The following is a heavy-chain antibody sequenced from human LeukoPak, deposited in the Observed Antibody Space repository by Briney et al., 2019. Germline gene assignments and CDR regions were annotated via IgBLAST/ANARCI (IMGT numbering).Heavy chain of an antibody. Sequence: PGGSLRLSCAASRFTFSNYVMSWVRQAPGKGLECVSAISGSGRSTYYADSVKGRFTISRDNSKNTLYLQMNSPRAEDMAVYYCARVSGTIRIWPQPFGDGMDAWGQGTTVTVSS. D-gene: IGHD2/OR15-2a*01. CDR1: RFTFSNYV. J-gene: IGHJ6*02. CDR3: ARVSGTIRIWPQPFGDGMDA. CDR2: ISGSGRST. V-gene: IGHV3-23*01.